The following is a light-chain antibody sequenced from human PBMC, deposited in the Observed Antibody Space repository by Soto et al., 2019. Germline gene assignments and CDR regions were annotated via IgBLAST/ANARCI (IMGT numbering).Light chain of an antibody. V-gene: IGKV3-20*01. CDR1: QSVSNNY. J-gene: IGKJ1*01. CDR3: HQYGSSGT. CDR2: GAS. Sequence: TLSLSPGERATLSCRASQSVSNNYLAWYQQKPGQAPRLLIYGASNRATGIPDRFSGSGSGTDFTLTISRLEPEDFAVYYCHQYGSSGTFGQGTKVDIK.